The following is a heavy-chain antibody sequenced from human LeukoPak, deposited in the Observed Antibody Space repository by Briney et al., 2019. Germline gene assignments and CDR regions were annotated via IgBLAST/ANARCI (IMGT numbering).Heavy chain of an antibody. V-gene: IGHV4-39*01. J-gene: IGHJ3*02. CDR2: IYYSGST. CDR1: GGSISSSSYY. Sequence: SETLSLTCTVSGGSISSSSYYWGWIRQPPGKGLEWIGSIYYSGSTYYNPSLKSRVTISVDTSKNQFSLKLSSVTAADTAVYYCARPLSGKAFDIWGQGTMVTVSS. CDR3: ARPLSGKAFDI.